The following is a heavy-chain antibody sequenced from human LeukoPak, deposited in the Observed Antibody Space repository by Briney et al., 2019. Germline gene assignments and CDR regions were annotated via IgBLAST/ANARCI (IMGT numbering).Heavy chain of an antibody. CDR1: GFTFNSYS. CDR3: ARDHSSSGMDV. Sequence: GGSLRLSCAASGFTFNSYSMNWVRQAPGKGLEWVSSISSSNSYIYYADPVKGRFTISRDNANNSLYLQMNSLRAEDTAVYYCARDHSSSGMDVWGQGTTVTVSS. CDR2: ISSSNSYI. V-gene: IGHV3-21*01. J-gene: IGHJ6*02.